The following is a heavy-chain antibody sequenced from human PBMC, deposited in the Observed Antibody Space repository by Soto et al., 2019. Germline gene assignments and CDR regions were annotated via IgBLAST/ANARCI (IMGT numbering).Heavy chain of an antibody. V-gene: IGHV3-73*02. CDR1: GFTFSGSA. Sequence: EVQLVEPGGGLVQPGGSLKLSCAASGFTFSGSAMHWVRQASGKGLEWVGRIRSKANSYATAYAASVKGRFTISRDDSKNTAYLQMNSLKTEDTAVYYCTRLWDDFSSGYYYGMDVWGQGTTVTVSS. CDR3: TRLWDDFSSGYYYGMDV. D-gene: IGHD3-3*01. J-gene: IGHJ6*02. CDR2: IRSKANSYAT.